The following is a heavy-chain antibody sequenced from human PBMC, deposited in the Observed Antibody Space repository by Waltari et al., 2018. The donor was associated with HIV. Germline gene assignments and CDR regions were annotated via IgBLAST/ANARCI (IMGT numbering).Heavy chain of an antibody. Sequence: QVQLVQSGAEVKKPGASVKVSCKASGYTFTGYYMHWVRQAPGQGLEWMGWINPKSDGTNYAQKFQGRVTMTRDTSTNTAYMELSRLRSDDTALYYCARDRIAVTGSYYYGMDVWGQGTTVTVSS. CDR2: INPKSDGT. J-gene: IGHJ6*02. CDR3: ARDRIAVTGSYYYGMDV. V-gene: IGHV1-2*02. D-gene: IGHD6-19*01. CDR1: GYTFTGYY.